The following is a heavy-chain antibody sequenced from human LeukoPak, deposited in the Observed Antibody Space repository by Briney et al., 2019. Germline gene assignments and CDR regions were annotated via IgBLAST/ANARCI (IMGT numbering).Heavy chain of an antibody. D-gene: IGHD4-17*01. CDR2: IKQDGSEK. Sequence: GGSLRLSCAASGFTFSSYWMSWVRQAPGKGLEWVANIKQDGSEKYYVDSVKGRFTISRDNAKNSLYLQMNSLRAEDTAVYYCARVSTNTVTTLQYFDYWGQGTLVTVSS. J-gene: IGHJ4*02. CDR1: GFTFSSYW. CDR3: ARVSTNTVTTLQYFDY. V-gene: IGHV3-7*01.